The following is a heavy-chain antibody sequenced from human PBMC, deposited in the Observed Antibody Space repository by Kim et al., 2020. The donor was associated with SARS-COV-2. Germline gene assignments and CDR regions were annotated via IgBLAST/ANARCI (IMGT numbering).Heavy chain of an antibody. V-gene: IGHV4-61*01. D-gene: IGHD3-16*02. CDR1: GGSVSSGSYY. CDR2: IYYSGST. CDR3: ARDMITFGGVIVFGY. Sequence: SETLSLTCTVSGGSVSSGSYYWSWIRQPPGKGLEWIGYIYYSGSTNYNPSLKSRVTISVDTSKNQFSLKLSSVTAADTAVYYCARDMITFGGVIVFGYWGQGTLVTVSS. J-gene: IGHJ4*02.